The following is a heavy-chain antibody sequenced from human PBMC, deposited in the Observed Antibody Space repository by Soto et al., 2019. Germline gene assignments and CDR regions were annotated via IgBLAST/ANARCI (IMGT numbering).Heavy chain of an antibody. V-gene: IGHV1-69*13. CDR2: IIPIFGTA. J-gene: IGHJ3*02. D-gene: IGHD1-20*01. CDR3: ARGTLTGTRMPGEGAFDI. Sequence: AASVKVSCKASGGTFSSYAISWVRQAPGQGLEWMGGIIPIFGTANYAQKFQGRVTITADESTSTAYMELSSLRSEDTAVYYCARGTLTGTRMPGEGAFDIWGQGTMVTVSS. CDR1: GGTFSSYA.